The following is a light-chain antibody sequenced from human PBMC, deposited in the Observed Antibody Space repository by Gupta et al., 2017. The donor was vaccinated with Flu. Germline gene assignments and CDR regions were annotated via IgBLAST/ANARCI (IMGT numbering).Light chain of an antibody. Sequence: QAVVTQEPSLTVSPGGTVTLTCGSSTGAVTSGHYPSWFQQKPGQAPRTLIYDTSNKHSWTPARFSGSLLGGKAALTLSGAQPEDEAEYYCLLSYSGARLYVFGTGTKVTVL. V-gene: IGLV7-46*01. J-gene: IGLJ1*01. CDR1: TGAVTSGHY. CDR2: DTS. CDR3: LLSYSGARLYV.